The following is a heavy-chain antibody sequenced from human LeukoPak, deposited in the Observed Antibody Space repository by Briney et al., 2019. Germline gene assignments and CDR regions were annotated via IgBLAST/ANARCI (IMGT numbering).Heavy chain of an antibody. CDR3: ARDGYQVPTIFGTFDP. J-gene: IGHJ5*02. D-gene: IGHD3-3*01. Sequence: PGGSLRLSCAASGFTFSSYAMSWVRQAPGKGLEWVSAISGSGGSTYYADSVKGRFTISRDNSKNTLYLQMNSLRAEDTAVYYCARDGYQVPTIFGTFDPWGQGTLVTVSS. CDR2: ISGSGGST. V-gene: IGHV3-23*01. CDR1: GFTFSSYA.